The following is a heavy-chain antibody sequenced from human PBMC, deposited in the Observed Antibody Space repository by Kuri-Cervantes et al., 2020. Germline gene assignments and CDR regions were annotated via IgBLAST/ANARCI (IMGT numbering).Heavy chain of an antibody. J-gene: IGHJ4*02. V-gene: IGHV3-30-3*01. CDR1: GFTFSSYA. D-gene: IGHD6-19*01. Sequence: GESLKISCAASGFTFSSYAMHWVRQAPGKGLEWVAVISYDGSNKYYADSVKGRFTISRDNSKNTLYLQMNSLRAEDTAVYYCAKDVYSSGWYPSPVDYWGQGTLVTVSS. CDR2: ISYDGSNK. CDR3: AKDVYSSGWYPSPVDY.